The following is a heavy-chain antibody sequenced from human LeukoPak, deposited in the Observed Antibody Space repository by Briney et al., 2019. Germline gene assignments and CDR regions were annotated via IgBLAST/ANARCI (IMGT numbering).Heavy chain of an antibody. J-gene: IGHJ4*02. CDR2: INNSGGST. CDR1: GFTFSSYA. D-gene: IGHD6-19*01. Sequence: PGGSLRLSRAASGFTFSSYAMTWVRQAPGKGLEWVSTINNSGGSTYYADSVKGRFTISRDNSKNTLYLQMNSLRAEDTAVYYCAKDRAVAAVTHFDYWGQGTLVTVSS. V-gene: IGHV3-23*01. CDR3: AKDRAVAAVTHFDY.